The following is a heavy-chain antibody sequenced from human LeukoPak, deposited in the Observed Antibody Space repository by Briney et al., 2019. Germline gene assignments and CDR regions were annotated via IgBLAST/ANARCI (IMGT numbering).Heavy chain of an antibody. J-gene: IGHJ4*02. CDR3: AREKDDYYGSGSYYFDY. D-gene: IGHD3-10*01. CDR1: GFTVSSNY. CDR2: IYSGGST. Sequence: GGSLRLSCAASGFTVSSNYMSWVRQAPGQGLEWVSVIYSGGSTYYADSVKGRFTISRDNSKNTLYLQMNSLRAEDTAVYYCAREKDDYYGSGSYYFDYWGQGTLVTVSS. V-gene: IGHV3-53*01.